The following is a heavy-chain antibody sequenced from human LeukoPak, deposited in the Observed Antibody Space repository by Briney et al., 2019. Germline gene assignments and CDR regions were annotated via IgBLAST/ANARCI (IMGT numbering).Heavy chain of an antibody. CDR3: ARDSSSWELYYCHYMDV. CDR1: GFTFDDYG. V-gene: IGHV3-20*04. D-gene: IGHD6-13*01. J-gene: IGHJ6*03. CDR2: INWNGGSI. Sequence: GGSLRLSCAASGFTFDDYGMSWVRQAPGKGLEWVSGINWNGGSIGYADSVKGRFTISRDNAKNSLYLQMNSLRAEDTALYYCARDSSSWELYYCHYMDVWGKGTRSPSP.